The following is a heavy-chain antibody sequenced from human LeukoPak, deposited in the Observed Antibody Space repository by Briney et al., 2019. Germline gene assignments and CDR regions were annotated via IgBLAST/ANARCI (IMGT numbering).Heavy chain of an antibody. V-gene: IGHV4-34*01. Sequence: SETLSLTCAVYGGSFSGYYRSWIRQPPGKGLEWIGEINHSGSTNYNPSLKSRVTISVDTSKNQFSLKLSSVTAADTAVYYCAGHHPRNTVDFWGQGTLVTVSS. CDR2: INHSGST. D-gene: IGHD2-8*02. J-gene: IGHJ4*02. CDR1: GGSFSGYY. CDR3: AGHHPRNTVDF.